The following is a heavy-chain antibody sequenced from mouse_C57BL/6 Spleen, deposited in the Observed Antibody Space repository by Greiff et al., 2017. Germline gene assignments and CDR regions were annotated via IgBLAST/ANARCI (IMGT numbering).Heavy chain of an antibody. V-gene: IGHV2-9-1*01. Sequence: QVQLKESGPGLVAPSQSLSITCTVSGFSLTSYAISWVRQPPGKGLEWLGVIWTGGGTNYNSALKSKLSISRDNSKSQVFLKMNSLQTDDTARYYCARSLYGSSPYWYFDVWGTGTTVTVSS. CDR2: IWTGGGT. CDR1: GFSLTSYA. D-gene: IGHD1-1*01. CDR3: ARSLYGSSPYWYFDV. J-gene: IGHJ1*03.